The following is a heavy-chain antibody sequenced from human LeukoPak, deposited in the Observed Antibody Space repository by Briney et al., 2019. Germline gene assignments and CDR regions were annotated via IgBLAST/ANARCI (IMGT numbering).Heavy chain of an antibody. CDR2: ISGSGGST. CDR1: GFTFSSYA. Sequence: PGGSLRLSCAASGFTFSSYAMSWVRQAPGKGLEWVSAISGSGGSTYYADSVKGRFTISRDNSKNTLYLQMNSLRAEDTAVYYCARARRDDSSGYYYDYWGQGTLVTVSS. V-gene: IGHV3-23*01. D-gene: IGHD3-22*01. J-gene: IGHJ4*02. CDR3: ARARRDDSSGYYYDY.